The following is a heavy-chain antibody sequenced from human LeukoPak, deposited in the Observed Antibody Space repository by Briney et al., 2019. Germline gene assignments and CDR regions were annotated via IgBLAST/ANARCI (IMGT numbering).Heavy chain of an antibody. V-gene: IGHV3-9*01. CDR3: AKDLKKYSSSWYAYFDY. CDR1: GFTFDDYA. J-gene: IGHJ4*02. Sequence: GGSLRLSCAASGFTFDDYAMHWVRQAPGKGLEWVSGISWNSGSIGYADSVKGRFTISRDNAKNSLYLQMNSLRAEDTALYYCAKDLKKYSSSWYAYFDYWGQGTLVTVSS. CDR2: ISWNSGSI. D-gene: IGHD6-13*01.